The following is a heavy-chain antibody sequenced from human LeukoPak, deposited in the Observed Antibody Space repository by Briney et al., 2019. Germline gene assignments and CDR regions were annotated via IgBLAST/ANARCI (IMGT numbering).Heavy chain of an antibody. V-gene: IGHV6-1*01. J-gene: IGHJ4*02. CDR1: GDSVSSNSAA. D-gene: IGHD1-26*01. CDR3: ARDLLDYSGSSGGGWGYDY. CDR2: TYYRSKWYN. Sequence: SQTLSLTCAISGDSVSSNSAAWNWIRQSPSRGLEWLGRTYYRSKWYNDYAVSVKSRITINPDTSKNQFSLQLNSVTPEDTAVYYCARDLLDYSGSSGGGWGYDYWGQGTLVTVSS.